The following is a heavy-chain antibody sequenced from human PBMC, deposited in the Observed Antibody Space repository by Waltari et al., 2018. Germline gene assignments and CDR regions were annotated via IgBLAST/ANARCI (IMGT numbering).Heavy chain of an antibody. CDR3: ARVWRNYHYYGMDV. CDR2: IYDGGSS. J-gene: IGHJ6*02. CDR1: GFSLSSHY. Sequence: EVQLVETGGGLTQPGGSLRLPCAASGFSLSSHYIRWVRQAPGRGLGWVSTIYDGGSSYYADSGKGRLTISRDNSKNTVYLQMNSLRVDDTAVYYCARVWRNYHYYGMDVWGQGTTVTVSS. D-gene: IGHD3-16*01. V-gene: IGHV3-53*02.